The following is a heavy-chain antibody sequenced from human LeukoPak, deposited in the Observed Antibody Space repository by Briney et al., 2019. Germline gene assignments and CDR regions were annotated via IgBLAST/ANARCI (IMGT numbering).Heavy chain of an antibody. CDR1: EFIFSSYA. J-gene: IGHJ4*02. Sequence: GGSLRLSCAASEFIFSSYAMSWVRQAPGKGLVWVSRTNGDGSDTSYADSVKGRFTISRDSATNTLYLQMNSLRAEDTAIYYCVRDGEYSHGIDFDYWGQGTLVTVSP. D-gene: IGHD5-18*01. CDR3: VRDGEYSHGIDFDY. CDR2: TNGDGSDT. V-gene: IGHV3-74*01.